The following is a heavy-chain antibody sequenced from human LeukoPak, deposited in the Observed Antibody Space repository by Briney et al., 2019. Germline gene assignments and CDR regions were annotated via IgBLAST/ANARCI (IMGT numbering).Heavy chain of an antibody. V-gene: IGHV1-69*04. CDR1: GGTFNSYA. CDR2: IIPILGIA. CDR3: ARAPSGHTYYYDSSGSDP. D-gene: IGHD3-22*01. J-gene: IGHJ5*02. Sequence: ASVKVSFKASGGTFNSYAISWVRQAPGQGLEWMGRIIPILGIANYAQKFQGRVTMTTDTSTSTAYMELRSLRSDDTAVYYCARAPSGHTYYYDSSGSDPWGQGTLLTVSS.